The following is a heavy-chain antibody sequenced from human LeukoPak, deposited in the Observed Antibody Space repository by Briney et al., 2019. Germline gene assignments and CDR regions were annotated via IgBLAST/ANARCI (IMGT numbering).Heavy chain of an antibody. Sequence: QPGGSLRLSCAVSGFTFGNYGMHWVRQAPGKGLEWVALISYDGSSEYYAGSVKGRFTISRDNSKITVYLQMNSLKAEDTAVYYCAKELYNYGDYGAEGLDVGGQGTTVTVS. J-gene: IGHJ6*02. V-gene: IGHV3-30*18. CDR1: GFTFGNYG. CDR2: ISYDGSSE. CDR3: AKELYNYGDYGAEGLDV. D-gene: IGHD4-17*01.